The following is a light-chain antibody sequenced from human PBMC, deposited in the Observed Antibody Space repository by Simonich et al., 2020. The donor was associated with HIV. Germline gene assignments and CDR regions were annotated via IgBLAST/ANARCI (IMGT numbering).Light chain of an antibody. CDR3: CSYAGSSTFWV. CDR1: SRDVGGYNY. J-gene: IGLJ3*02. V-gene: IGLV2-23*01. Sequence: QSALTQPPSASGSPGQSVTISCTGTSRDVGGYNYVSWYQQHPGKAPKVMIYEGNKRPSGVSNRFSGSSSGNTASLTISGLQAEDEADYYCCSYAGSSTFWVFGGGTKLTVL. CDR2: EGN.